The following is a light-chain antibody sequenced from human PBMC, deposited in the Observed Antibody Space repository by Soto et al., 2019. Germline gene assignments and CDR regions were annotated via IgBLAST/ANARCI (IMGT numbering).Light chain of an antibody. V-gene: IGLV2-18*01. CDR1: SSDVGDYEH. CDR2: DVI. CDR3: GLFTSGATWV. Sequence: QSVLTQPPSVSGSPGQSVTISCTVTSSDVGDYEHVSWYQLAPGTAPKLLISDVINRPSGVPDRFSGSKSGNTPSLTISGLQAEDEADYYCGLFTSGATWVFGGGTKVTVL. J-gene: IGLJ3*02.